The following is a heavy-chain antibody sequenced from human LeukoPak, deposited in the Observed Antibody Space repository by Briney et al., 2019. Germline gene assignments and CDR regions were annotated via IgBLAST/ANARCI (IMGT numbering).Heavy chain of an antibody. CDR2: IYYSGST. Sequence: KPSETLSLTCTVSGGSISSYYWSWIRQPPEKGLEWIGYIYYSGSTNYNPSLKSRVTISVDTSKNQFSLKLSSVTPEDTAVYYCARGGYNYGDYNFHYWGQGTLVTVSS. V-gene: IGHV4-59*12. J-gene: IGHJ4*02. CDR1: GGSISSYY. D-gene: IGHD4-17*01. CDR3: ARGGYNYGDYNFHY.